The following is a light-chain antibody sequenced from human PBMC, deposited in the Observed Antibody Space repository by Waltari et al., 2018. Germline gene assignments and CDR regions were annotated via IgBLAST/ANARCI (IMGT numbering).Light chain of an antibody. Sequence: EIVLTQSPGTLSLSPGERPTLSCRASQSVSIYLAWYQQKPGQAPRLLIYDTSNRATGIPARFSGSGSGTDFTLTISSLEPEDFAVYHCQQRITWPITFGQGTRLEIK. J-gene: IGKJ5*01. V-gene: IGKV3-11*01. CDR3: QQRITWPIT. CDR2: DTS. CDR1: QSVSIY.